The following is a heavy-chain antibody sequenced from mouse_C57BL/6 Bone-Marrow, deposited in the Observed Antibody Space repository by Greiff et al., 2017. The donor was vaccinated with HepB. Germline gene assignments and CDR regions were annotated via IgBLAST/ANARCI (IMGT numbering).Heavy chain of an antibody. V-gene: IGHV1-63*01. D-gene: IGHD1-1*01. CDR1: GYTFTNYW. J-gene: IGHJ4*01. CDR3: ARYVATTVVYAMDY. Sequence: QVQLQQSGAELVRPGPSVKMSCKASGYTFTNYWIGWAKQRPGHGLEWIGDIYPGGGYTNYNEKFKGKATLTADKSSSTAYMQFSSLTSEDSAIYYCARYVATTVVYAMDYWGQGTSVTVSS. CDR2: IYPGGGYT.